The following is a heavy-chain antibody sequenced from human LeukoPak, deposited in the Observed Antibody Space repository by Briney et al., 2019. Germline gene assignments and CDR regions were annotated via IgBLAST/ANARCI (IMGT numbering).Heavy chain of an antibody. CDR3: ARRGFCTSTSCYVFDH. D-gene: IGHD2-2*01. Sequence: PSETLSLTCAVYGESFSAYSWNWIRRSPGKGLEWIGEINHSGSTNYSPSLKSRVTISVDTSKNQFSLNLSSVTAADTAVYYCARRGFCTSTSCYVFDHWGQGTLVTVSS. J-gene: IGHJ4*02. V-gene: IGHV4-34*01. CDR2: INHSGST. CDR1: GESFSAYS.